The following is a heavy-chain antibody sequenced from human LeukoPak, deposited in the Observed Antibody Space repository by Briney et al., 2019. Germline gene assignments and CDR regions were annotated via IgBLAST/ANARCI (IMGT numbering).Heavy chain of an antibody. CDR3: ARDPSSSWSGGYYYYYMDV. CDR1: GYTFTSYG. V-gene: IGHV1-2*02. J-gene: IGHJ6*03. D-gene: IGHD6-13*01. CDR2: INPNSGGT. Sequence: GASVKVSCKASGYTFTSYGISWVRQAPGQGLEWMGWINPNSGGTNYAQKFQGRVTMTRDTSISTAYMELSRLRSDDTAVYYCARDPSSSWSGGYYYYYMDVWGKGTTVTVSS.